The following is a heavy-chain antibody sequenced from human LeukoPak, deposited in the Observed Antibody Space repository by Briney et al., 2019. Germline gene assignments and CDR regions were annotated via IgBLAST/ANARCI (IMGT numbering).Heavy chain of an antibody. CDR3: ARDHERYYGSGSPQLY. CDR1: GFTFSSYG. Sequence: GGSLRLSCAASGFTFSSYGMHWVRQAPGKGLEWVAVISYDGSNKYYADSVKGRFTISRDNSKNTLYLQMNSLRAEDTAVYYCARDHERYYGSGSPQLYWGQGTLVTVSS. D-gene: IGHD3-10*01. J-gene: IGHJ4*02. CDR2: ISYDGSNK. V-gene: IGHV3-30*03.